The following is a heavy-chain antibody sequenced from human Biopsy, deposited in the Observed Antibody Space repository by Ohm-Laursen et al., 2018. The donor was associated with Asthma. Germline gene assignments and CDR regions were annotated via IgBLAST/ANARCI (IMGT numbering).Heavy chain of an antibody. Sequence: SETLSLTCTVSGGSMSSSSYSWGWIRQPPGKGLEWIGSISYTGNTDIPSLRSRVTLSVDTSKNNFSLKQTSVTAADTAVYYCARDGPELPTELDYWGQGTLVTVPS. CDR2: ISYTGNT. J-gene: IGHJ4*02. CDR1: GGSMSSSSYS. D-gene: IGHD1-14*01. CDR3: ARDGPELPTELDY. V-gene: IGHV4-39*02.